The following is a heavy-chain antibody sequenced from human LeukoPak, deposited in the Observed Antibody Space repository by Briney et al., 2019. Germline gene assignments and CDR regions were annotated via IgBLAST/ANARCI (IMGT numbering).Heavy chain of an antibody. CDR3: ARATSGWSGPPFDY. D-gene: IGHD6-19*01. J-gene: IGHJ4*02. V-gene: IGHV4-34*01. CDR1: GGSFSGYY. Sequence: SETLSLTCAVYGGSFSGYYWSWIRQPPGKGLEWIGEINHSGSTNYNPSLKSRVTISVDTSKNQFSLKLSSVTAADTAVYYCARATSGWSGPPFDYWGQGTLVTVSS. CDR2: INHSGST.